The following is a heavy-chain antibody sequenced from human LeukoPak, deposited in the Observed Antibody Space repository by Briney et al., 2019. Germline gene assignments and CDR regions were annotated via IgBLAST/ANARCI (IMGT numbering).Heavy chain of an antibody. J-gene: IGHJ4*02. Sequence: GGSLRLSCAASGFTFNTYGMHWVRQAPGKGLEWVAVIWYDGSDKYYADSVKGRFTISRDNSKNTLYLQMNSLRAEDTAVYYCARAEGGSYLVDYWGQGTLVTVSS. CDR3: ARAEGGSYLVDY. V-gene: IGHV3-33*01. CDR1: GFTFNTYG. CDR2: IWYDGSDK. D-gene: IGHD1-26*01.